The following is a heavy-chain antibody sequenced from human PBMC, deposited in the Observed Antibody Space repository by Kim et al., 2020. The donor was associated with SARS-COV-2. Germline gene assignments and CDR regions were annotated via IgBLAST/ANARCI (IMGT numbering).Heavy chain of an antibody. CDR2: ISDSGRNT. Sequence: GGSLRLSCAASGFTFGIYAMSWARQAPGKGLEWVSIISDSGRNTHYADSVKGRFTISRDNSMNTLYLQMNSLRAEDTAVYYCAASDFWGQGTLVTVSS. CDR1: GFTFGIYA. CDR3: AASDF. V-gene: IGHV3-23*01. J-gene: IGHJ4*02.